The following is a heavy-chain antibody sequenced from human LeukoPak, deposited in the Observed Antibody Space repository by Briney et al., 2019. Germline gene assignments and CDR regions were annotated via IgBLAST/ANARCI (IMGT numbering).Heavy chain of an antibody. CDR2: ISWNSGNI. Sequence: GGSLRLSCAASGFTFGDYAMHWVRQVPGRGLEWVSGISWNSGNIVYGDSVKGRFTISRDNAKNSLHLQMNSLRPEDTALYYCAKPGCSFTNCYTNYWGQGTLVTVSS. J-gene: IGHJ4*02. D-gene: IGHD2-2*02. CDR3: AKPGCSFTNCYTNY. V-gene: IGHV3-9*01. CDR1: GFTFGDYA.